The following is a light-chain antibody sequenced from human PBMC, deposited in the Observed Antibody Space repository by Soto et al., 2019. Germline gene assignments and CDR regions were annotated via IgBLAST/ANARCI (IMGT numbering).Light chain of an antibody. Sequence: DIQMTQSPSTLSASVGDRVTITCRASQSISSWLAWYQQKPGKAPKLLIYDASSLESGVPSRFSGSGSGTEFTLTISSLQPDDLATYYCQQYNRYSRTFGQGTKLEIK. CDR1: QSISSW. CDR3: QQYNRYSRT. J-gene: IGKJ2*01. V-gene: IGKV1-5*01. CDR2: DAS.